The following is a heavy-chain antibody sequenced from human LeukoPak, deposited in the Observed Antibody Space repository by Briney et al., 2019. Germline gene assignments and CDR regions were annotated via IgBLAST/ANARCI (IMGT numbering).Heavy chain of an antibody. CDR2: IGAGGTFT. D-gene: IGHD3-10*02. CDR3: AKDLHSYVAMDV. CDR1: GFTFSSYA. V-gene: IGHV3-23*01. Sequence: TGGSLRLSCTASGFTFSSYAMNWVRQAPGKGLEWVSGIGAGGTFTYYADSVKGRFTIFRDNSRNTLYLQMNSLRGDDTAVYYCAKDLHSYVAMDVGGKGTTVTVPS. J-gene: IGHJ6*04.